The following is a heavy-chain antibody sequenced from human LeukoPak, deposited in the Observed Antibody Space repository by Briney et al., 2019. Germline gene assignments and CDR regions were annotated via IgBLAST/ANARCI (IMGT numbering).Heavy chain of an antibody. D-gene: IGHD1-14*01. J-gene: IGHJ5*02. CDR3: ARGPRNDP. Sequence: ASVKVSCKASGYTFTGYYMHWVRQAPGQGLEWMGWINPNSGDTNYAQKFQGRVTMTRDTSIRTAYMELSGLRSDDTAVYFCARGPRNDPWGQGTLVTVSS. V-gene: IGHV1-2*02. CDR2: INPNSGDT. CDR1: GYTFTGYY.